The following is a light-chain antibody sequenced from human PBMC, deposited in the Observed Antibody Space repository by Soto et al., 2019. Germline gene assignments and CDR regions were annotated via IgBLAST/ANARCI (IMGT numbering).Light chain of an antibody. CDR2: DAS. J-gene: IGKJ1*01. CDR3: LQDYNYPWT. V-gene: IGKV3-11*01. Sequence: IVLAQSPATLSLSPRERATLSCRASQSVSSYLAWYQQKPGQAPSLLIYDASYRATGIPARFSGSGSGTDFTLTISNLEPEDFATYYCLQDYNYPWTFGQGTKVDIK. CDR1: QSVSSY.